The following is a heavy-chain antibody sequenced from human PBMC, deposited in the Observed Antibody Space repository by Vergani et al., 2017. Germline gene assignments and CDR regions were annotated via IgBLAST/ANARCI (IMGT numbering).Heavy chain of an antibody. J-gene: IGHJ4*02. CDR1: GYSFTNSW. CDR3: ARQGPYSSSWGY. Sequence: EVQLVQSGAEVQKPGESLRISCKGSGYSFTNSWIAWVRQMPGKGLEWMGIIFPGDSDTRYSPSFQGQVTISADKSISTAYLQWSSLTASDTAMYYCARQGPYSSSWGYWGQGTLVTVSS. V-gene: IGHV5-51*03. D-gene: IGHD6-6*01. CDR2: IFPGDSDT.